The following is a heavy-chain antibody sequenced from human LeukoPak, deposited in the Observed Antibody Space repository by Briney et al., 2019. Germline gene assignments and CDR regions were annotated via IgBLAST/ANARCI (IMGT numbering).Heavy chain of an antibody. CDR3: ARDKAPGYYDSSGYYDY. J-gene: IGHJ4*02. D-gene: IGHD3-22*01. CDR2: IYTSGST. V-gene: IGHV4-4*07. Sequence: SETLSLTCTVSGGSISSYYWSWIRQPAGKGLEWIGRIYTSGSTNYNPSLKSRVTMSVDTSKNQFSLKLSSVTAADTAVYYCARDKAPGYYDSSGYYDYWGQGTLVTVSS. CDR1: GGSISSYY.